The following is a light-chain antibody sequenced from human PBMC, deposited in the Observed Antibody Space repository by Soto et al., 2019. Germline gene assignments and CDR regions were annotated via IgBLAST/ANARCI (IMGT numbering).Light chain of an antibody. J-gene: IGKJ2*01. CDR1: QSVSSN. CDR3: HQYNKWPPYT. CDR2: GAS. V-gene: IGKV3-15*01. Sequence: EIVMTQSPANLSVSPGERATLSCRASQSVSSNLAGYQQQPGQGPRLLIYGASTRATSIPARFSGSGSGTEVTLTINSLQSEDFAVYYCHQYNKWPPYTFGQGTKLEIK.